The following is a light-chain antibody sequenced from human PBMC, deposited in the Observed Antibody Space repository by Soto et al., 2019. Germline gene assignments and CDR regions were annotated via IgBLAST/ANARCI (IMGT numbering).Light chain of an antibody. Sequence: DIPMTQSPSTLSASVGDRVTITCRASQSISTWLAWYQQKPGEAPNLLIYKASNLENGVPSRFSGSGSGTDSTLAISSLQPDDFATYYCQQYSTYSRTFGQGTKVEIK. J-gene: IGKJ1*01. CDR3: QQYSTYSRT. CDR2: KAS. CDR1: QSISTW. V-gene: IGKV1-5*03.